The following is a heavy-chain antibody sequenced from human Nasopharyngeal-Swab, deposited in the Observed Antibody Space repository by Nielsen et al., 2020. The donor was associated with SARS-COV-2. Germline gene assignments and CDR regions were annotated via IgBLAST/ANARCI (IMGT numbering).Heavy chain of an antibody. CDR3: ARGLLRYYDSGSSPTPPDY. Sequence: LSCTVSGGSISSGGYYWSWIRQHPGKGLEWIGYIYYSGSTYYNPSLKSRVTISVDTSKNQFSLKLSSVTAADTAVYYCARGLLRYYDSGSSPTPPDYWGQGTLVTVSS. CDR1: GGSISSGGYY. CDR2: IYYSGST. J-gene: IGHJ4*02. D-gene: IGHD3-10*01. V-gene: IGHV4-31*03.